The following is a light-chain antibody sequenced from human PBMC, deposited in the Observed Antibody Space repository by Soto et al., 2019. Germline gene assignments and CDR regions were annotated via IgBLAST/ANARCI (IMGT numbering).Light chain of an antibody. CDR2: DVS. CDR1: QGISSA. J-gene: IGKJ5*01. V-gene: IGKV1D-13*01. Sequence: AFQLTQSPSSLSASVGDRVIITCRASQGISSALAWYQQKPGKAPKLLIYDVSSLESGVPSRFSGSGSCTDFDSSTSGLQPDDFGTWHGEEVEYFPHTFGQGKRLEIE. CDR3: EEVEYFPHT.